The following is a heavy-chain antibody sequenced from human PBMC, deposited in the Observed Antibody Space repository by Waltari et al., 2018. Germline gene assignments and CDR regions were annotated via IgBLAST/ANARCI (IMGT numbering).Heavy chain of an antibody. Sequence: ELQLVASGGGLVPPGGSLRLSYARSGVTFSNFCMRWARQAAGKGLEWVANINQDGSGEYYVDSVKGRFTISRDNAKNSLYLQMNSLRAEDTAVYYCQRGDYWGQGTLVTVSS. CDR2: INQDGSGE. CDR1: GVTFSNFC. V-gene: IGHV3-7*04. J-gene: IGHJ4*02. CDR3: QRGDY.